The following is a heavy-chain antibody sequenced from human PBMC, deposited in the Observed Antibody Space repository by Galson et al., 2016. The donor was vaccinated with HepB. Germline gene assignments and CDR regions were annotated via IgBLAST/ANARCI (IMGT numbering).Heavy chain of an antibody. J-gene: IGHJ6*03. CDR2: IVPIFGTA. V-gene: IGHV1-69*13. Sequence: SVKVSCKASGGTFTNYAISWVRHAPRQGLEWMGGIVPIFGTANYAHKFQGRVTITADESASTAYMELDSLRSEDTAVYYCARSPRGGYLSGLRYYYYYMDVWGKGTTVTVSS. CDR3: ARSPRGGYLSGLRYYYYYMDV. D-gene: IGHD2-15*01. CDR1: GGTFTNYA.